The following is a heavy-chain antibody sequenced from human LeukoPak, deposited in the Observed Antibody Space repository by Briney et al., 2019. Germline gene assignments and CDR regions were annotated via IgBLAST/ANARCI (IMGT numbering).Heavy chain of an antibody. CDR2: IYHSGSA. D-gene: IGHD3-10*01. V-gene: IGHV4-38-2*02. CDR1: GYSIDNGYY. Sequence: PSETLSLTCSVSGYSIDNGYYWAWIRQPPGKGLEWIGSIYHSGSAYYNPSLKSRVTISVDTSKNQFSLKLSSVTAADTAVYYCARGGYYGSGNDFRFDPWGQGTLVTVSS. J-gene: IGHJ5*02. CDR3: ARGGYYGSGNDFRFDP.